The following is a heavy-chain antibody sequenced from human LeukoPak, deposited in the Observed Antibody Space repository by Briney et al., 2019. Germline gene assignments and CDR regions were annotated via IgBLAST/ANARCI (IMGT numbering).Heavy chain of an antibody. CDR3: AREWGMVAARFDY. D-gene: IGHD2-15*01. CDR1: GDSVSSKSAA. CDR2: TYYRSKWYH. V-gene: IGHV6-1*01. Sequence: SQTLSLTCAISGDSVSSKSAAWNWIRQSPSRGLEWLGRTYYRSKWYHDYAISVKSRITISPDTSKKQVSLQLISVTPEDTAAYYCAREWGMVAARFDYWGRGTLVTVSS. J-gene: IGHJ4*02.